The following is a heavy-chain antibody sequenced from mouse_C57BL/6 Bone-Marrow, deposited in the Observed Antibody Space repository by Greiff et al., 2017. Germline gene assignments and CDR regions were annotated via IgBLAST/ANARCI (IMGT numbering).Heavy chain of an antibody. CDR1: GYTFTSYW. J-gene: IGHJ4*01. CDR2: IDPSDSYT. D-gene: IGHD1-1*01. Sequence: QVHVKQPGAELVMPGASVKLSCKASGYTFTSYWMHWVKQRPGQGLEWIGEIDPSDSYTNYNQKFKGKSTFTVDKSSSTAYMQLSSLTSEDSAVYYCASSIYYYGGSYEDYAMDYWGQGTSVTVSS. V-gene: IGHV1-69*01. CDR3: ASSIYYYGGSYEDYAMDY.